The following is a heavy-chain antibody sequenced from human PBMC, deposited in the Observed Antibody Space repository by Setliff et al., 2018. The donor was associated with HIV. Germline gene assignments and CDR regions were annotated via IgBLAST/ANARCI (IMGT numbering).Heavy chain of an antibody. CDR1: GDSIISGDYY. D-gene: IGHD2-15*01. V-gene: IGHV4-30-4*08. Sequence: SETLSLTCTVSGDSIISGDYYWSWIRQSPGKGLDWIGHIHYKGNIDYNASLKSRLAISSDTSKNQFSLNLSSVIAADTAIYFCARFTVVVFGAGEPSWFDPWGQGILVTVSS. J-gene: IGHJ5*02. CDR2: IHYKGNI. CDR3: ARFTVVVFGAGEPSWFDP.